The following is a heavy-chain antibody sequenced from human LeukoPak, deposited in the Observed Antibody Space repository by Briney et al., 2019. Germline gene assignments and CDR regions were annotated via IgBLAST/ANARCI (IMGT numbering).Heavy chain of an antibody. J-gene: IGHJ6*02. CDR3: ARVGSRNYYYYGMDV. V-gene: IGHV3-66*01. CDR2: IYSGGST. D-gene: IGHD1-26*01. Sequence: PGGSLRLSCAASGFTASSDYMNWVRQAPGKGLDWVSVIYSGGSTYYADSVRGRFTISRDSAKNTLYLQMNSLRAEDTAVYYCARVGSRNYYYYGMDVWGQGTTVTVSS. CDR1: GFTASSDY.